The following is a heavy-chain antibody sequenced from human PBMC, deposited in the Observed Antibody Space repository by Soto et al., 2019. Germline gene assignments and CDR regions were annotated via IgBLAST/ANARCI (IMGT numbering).Heavy chain of an antibody. Sequence: EVQLLDSGGGLVQPGGSLRLSCAASGFPFSSYAMSWVRQVPGKGLEWVSAISHSGGSTYYADSVKGRFTISRDNSKNTLHLQMNSRTAEDTAVYFCAKDRCSTGCYFDYWGQGNLVTVSS. V-gene: IGHV3-23*01. CDR2: ISHSGGST. D-gene: IGHD2-2*01. CDR1: GFPFSSYA. CDR3: AKDRCSTGCYFDY. J-gene: IGHJ4*02.